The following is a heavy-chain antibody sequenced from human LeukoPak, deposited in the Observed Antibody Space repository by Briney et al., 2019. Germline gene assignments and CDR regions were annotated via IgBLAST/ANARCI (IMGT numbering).Heavy chain of an antibody. CDR2: IYSGGST. Sequence: GGSLRLSCAASGFTFSSYSMNWVRQAPGKGLEWVSVIYSGGSTYYADSVKGRFTISRDNSKNTLYLQMNSLRAEDTAVYYCARDGVDTAMVGYGMDVWGQGTTVTVSS. V-gene: IGHV3-66*01. CDR3: ARDGVDTAMVGYGMDV. D-gene: IGHD5-18*01. J-gene: IGHJ6*02. CDR1: GFTFSSYS.